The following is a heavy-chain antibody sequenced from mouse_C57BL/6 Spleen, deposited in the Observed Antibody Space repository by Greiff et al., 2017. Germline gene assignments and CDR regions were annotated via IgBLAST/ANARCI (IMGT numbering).Heavy chain of an antibody. J-gene: IGHJ4*01. CDR1: GYSFTDYN. D-gene: IGHD2-5*01. Sequence: VQLQQSGPELVKPGASVKISCKASGYSFTDYNMNWVKQSNGKSLEWIGVINPNYGTTSYNQKFKGKATLTVGQSSSTAYMQLNSLTSEDSAVYYCAREYYSNYYYYAMDYWGQGTSVTVSS. CDR3: AREYYSNYYYYAMDY. V-gene: IGHV1-39*01. CDR2: INPNYGTT.